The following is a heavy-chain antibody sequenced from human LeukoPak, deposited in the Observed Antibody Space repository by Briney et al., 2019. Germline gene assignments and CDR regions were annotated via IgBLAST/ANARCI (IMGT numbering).Heavy chain of an antibody. Sequence: GGSLRLSCAASGFTFSSYAMHWVRQAPGKGLERVAVISYDGSNKYYADSVKGRFTISRDNSKNTLYLQMNSLRAEDTAVYYCARDLIAAALSLRYYYYYGMDVWGQGTTVTVSS. J-gene: IGHJ6*02. CDR2: ISYDGSNK. V-gene: IGHV3-30*04. D-gene: IGHD6-13*01. CDR1: GFTFSSYA. CDR3: ARDLIAAALSLRYYYYYGMDV.